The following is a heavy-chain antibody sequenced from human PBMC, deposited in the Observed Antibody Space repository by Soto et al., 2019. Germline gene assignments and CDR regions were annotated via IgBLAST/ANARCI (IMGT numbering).Heavy chain of an antibody. V-gene: IGHV1-69*06. CDR1: GGTFSSYA. CDR3: ARVGVSSGWSYRYFDL. J-gene: IGHJ2*01. Sequence: QVQLVQSGAEVKKPGSSVKVSCKASGGTFSSYAISWVRQAPGQGLEWMGGIIPIFGTANYAQKFQGRVTITAGKSTGTADTELSRLRSEDTAVYYGARVGVSSGWSYRYFDLWGRGTLVTVSA. D-gene: IGHD6-19*01. CDR2: IIPIFGTA.